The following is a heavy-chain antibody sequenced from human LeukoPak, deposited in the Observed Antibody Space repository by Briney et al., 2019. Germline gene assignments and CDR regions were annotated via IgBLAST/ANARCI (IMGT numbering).Heavy chain of an antibody. J-gene: IGHJ4*02. V-gene: IGHV4-31*03. CDR2: IYYSGST. D-gene: IGHD1-26*01. CDR3: AREEVGATNGFDY. Sequence: SETLSLTCTVSGGSISSGGYYWSWIRQHPGKGLEWIGYIYYSGSTYYNPSLKSRVTISVDTSKNQFSLKLSSVTAADTAVYYCAREEVGATNGFDYWGQGTLVTVSS. CDR1: GGSISSGGYY.